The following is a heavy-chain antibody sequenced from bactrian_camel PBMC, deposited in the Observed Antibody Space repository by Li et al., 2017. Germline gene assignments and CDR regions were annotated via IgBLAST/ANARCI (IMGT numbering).Heavy chain of an antibody. Sequence: QVQLVESGGASLQAGGSLRLSCEASGRSVNDNCLGWFRQAPGREREAVAIIDVDGVTTYADSVKGRFTISRDNAKNTLYLQLNSLKPEDTAMYYCTKCPLRGSYTDTFKYRDQGTQVTVS. V-gene: IGHV3S53*01. CDR1: GRSVNDNC. CDR3: TKCPLRGSYTDTFKY. J-gene: IGHJ4*01. CDR2: IDVDGVT. D-gene: IGHD2*01.